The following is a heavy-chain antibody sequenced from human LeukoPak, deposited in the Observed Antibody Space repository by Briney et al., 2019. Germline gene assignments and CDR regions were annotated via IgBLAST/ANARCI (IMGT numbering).Heavy chain of an antibody. D-gene: IGHD3-3*02. CDR2: IIVILGVT. CDR1: GGPFNSYA. J-gene: IGHJ6*02. Sequence: SVKVSCKASGGPFNSYAINWVRQAPGQGLEWMGRIIVILGVTNYAQRFQGRVTITADKSTTTAYMELSSLTSHDTAVYYCARFIHPQGIVGSAMDVWGQGTTVIVSS. CDR3: ARFIHPQGIVGSAMDV. V-gene: IGHV1-69*04.